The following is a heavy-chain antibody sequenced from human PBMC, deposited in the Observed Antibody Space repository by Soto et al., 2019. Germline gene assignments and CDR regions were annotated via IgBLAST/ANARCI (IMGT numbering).Heavy chain of an antibody. J-gene: IGHJ6*02. CDR1: GFTFTSSA. CDR2: IVVGSGNT. Sequence: ASVKVSCKASGFTFTSSAVQWVRQARGQRLEWIGWIVVGSGNTNYAQKFQERVTITRDMSTSTAYMELSSLRSEDTAVYYCAAAPGYYDILTGYYSGYYYYGMDVWGQGTTVTVSS. CDR3: AAAPGYYDILTGYYSGYYYYGMDV. D-gene: IGHD3-9*01. V-gene: IGHV1-58*01.